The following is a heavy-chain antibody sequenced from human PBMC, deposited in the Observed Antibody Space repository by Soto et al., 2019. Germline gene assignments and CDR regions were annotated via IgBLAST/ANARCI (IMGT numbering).Heavy chain of an antibody. CDR3: ARDHDYGSGSYYKAFGY. V-gene: IGHV3-33*01. D-gene: IGHD3-10*01. J-gene: IGHJ4*02. Sequence: PGGSLRLSCAASGFTFSSYGMHWVRQAPGKGLEWVAVIWYDGGNKYYADSVKGRFTISRDNSKNTLYLQMNSLRAEDTAVYYCARDHDYGSGSYYKAFGYWGQGTLVTVSS. CDR2: IWYDGGNK. CDR1: GFTFSSYG.